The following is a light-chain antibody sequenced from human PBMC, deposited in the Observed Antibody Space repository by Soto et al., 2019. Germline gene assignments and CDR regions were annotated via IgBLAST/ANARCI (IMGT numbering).Light chain of an antibody. CDR1: QGIGNN. CDR3: LQHNSHPLT. J-gene: IGKJ4*01. CDR2: GAS. V-gene: IGKV1-17*01. Sequence: DPQMTQSPSSLSASVGDRVTITCRASQGIGNNLAWYQQKPGKAPKRLIFGASSLESGVPSRFSGSGSGTGFTLTISSLQPEDFATYYCLQHNSHPLTFGGGTKVEIK.